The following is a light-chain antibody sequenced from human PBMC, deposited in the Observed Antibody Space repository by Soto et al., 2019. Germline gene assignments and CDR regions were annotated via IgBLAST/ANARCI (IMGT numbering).Light chain of an antibody. Sequence: QSALTQPASVSGSPGQSITISCTGTSNDVGGYDYVSWYQQHPGKAPKVIIYEVSNRPSGVSNRFSGSKSGNTASLTISGLQAEDEADYYCSSYTSSSTLLYVFGTGTKVTVL. V-gene: IGLV2-14*01. J-gene: IGLJ1*01. CDR1: SNDVGGYDY. CDR3: SSYTSSSTLLYV. CDR2: EVS.